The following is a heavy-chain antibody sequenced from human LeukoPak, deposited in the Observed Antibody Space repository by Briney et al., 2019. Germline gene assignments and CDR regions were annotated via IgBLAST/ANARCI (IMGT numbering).Heavy chain of an antibody. CDR2: IRYDGSNK. CDR1: GFTFSSYG. V-gene: IGHV3-30*02. D-gene: IGHD3-10*01. J-gene: IGHJ6*03. CDR3: ARDKALMLRGVIIRENYYYYMDV. Sequence: GGSLRLSCAASGFTFSSYGMHWVRQAPGKGLEWVAFIRYDGSNKYYADSVKGRFTISRDNSKNTLYLQMNSLRAEDTAVYYCARDKALMLRGVIIRENYYYYMDVWGKGTTVTISS.